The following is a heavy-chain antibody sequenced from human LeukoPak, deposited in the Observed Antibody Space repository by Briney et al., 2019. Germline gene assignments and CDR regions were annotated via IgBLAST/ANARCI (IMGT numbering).Heavy chain of an antibody. CDR1: GFTFSDYY. J-gene: IGHJ4*02. CDR2: ISSSGSTI. Sequence: GGSLRLSCAACGFTFSDYYMSWIRQAPGKGLEWVSYISSSGSTIYYADSVKGRFTISRDNAKNSLYLQMNSLRAEDTAVYYCARAALGPSSEFDYWGQGTLVTVSS. V-gene: IGHV3-11*01. CDR3: ARAALGPSSEFDY. D-gene: IGHD3-10*01.